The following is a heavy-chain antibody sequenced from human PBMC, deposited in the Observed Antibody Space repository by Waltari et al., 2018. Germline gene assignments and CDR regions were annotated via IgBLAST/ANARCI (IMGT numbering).Heavy chain of an antibody. CDR1: GYTFTSYA. J-gene: IGHJ4*02. CDR3: ARDRGYDFWSGYPLAAADY. CDR2: INAGNGNT. V-gene: IGHV1-3*03. D-gene: IGHD3-3*01. Sequence: QVQLVQSGAEVKKPGASVKVSCKASGYTFTSYAMHWVRQAPGHRLEWMGWINAGNGNTKYSQEFQGRVTITRDTSASTAYMELSSLRSEDMAVYYCARDRGYDFWSGYPLAAADYWGQGTLVTVSS.